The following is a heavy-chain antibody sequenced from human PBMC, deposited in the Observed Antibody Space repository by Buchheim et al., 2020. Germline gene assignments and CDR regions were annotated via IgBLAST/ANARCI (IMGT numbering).Heavy chain of an antibody. J-gene: IGHJ6*02. CDR1: GFTFNSYW. CDR3: ARDRVVTAPPYYYYYYGMDV. V-gene: IGHV3-7*01. Sequence: EVQLVESGGDLVQPGGSLRLSCAASGFTFNSYWMNWVRQAPGKGLEWVANIKQDGSEKYYVDSVKGRFTISRDNAKNSLYLQMNRLRAEDTAVYYCARDRVVTAPPYYYYYYGMDVWGQGTT. D-gene: IGHD2-21*02. CDR2: IKQDGSEK.